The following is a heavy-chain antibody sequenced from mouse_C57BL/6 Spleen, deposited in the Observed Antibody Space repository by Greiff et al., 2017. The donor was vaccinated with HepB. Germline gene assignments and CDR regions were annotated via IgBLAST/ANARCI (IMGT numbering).Heavy chain of an antibody. D-gene: IGHD1-1*01. Sequence: EVQLQQSGAELVRPGASVKLSCTASGFNIKDDYMHWVKQRPEQGMEWIGWMDPENGDTEYASKFQGKATITADTSSNTAYLQLSSLTSEDTAVYYCTTGNYYGSSSYWYFDVWGTGTTVTVSS. CDR3: TTGNYYGSSSYWYFDV. CDR2: MDPENGDT. CDR1: GFNIKDDY. J-gene: IGHJ1*03. V-gene: IGHV14-4*01.